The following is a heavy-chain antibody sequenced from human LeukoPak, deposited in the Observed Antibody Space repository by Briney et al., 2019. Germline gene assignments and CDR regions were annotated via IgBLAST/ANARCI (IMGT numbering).Heavy chain of an antibody. D-gene: IGHD3-22*01. V-gene: IGHV4-34*10. CDR3: ARLDSSGYYYSY. CDR1: GGSFSGYY. CDR2: IYHRGTT. J-gene: IGHJ4*02. Sequence: SETLSLTCAVYGGSFSGYYWSWIRQPPGKGLEWIGSIYHRGTTYYNPSLKSRVSMSVDTSKNQFSLKLTSVTAADTAVYYCARLDSSGYYYSYWGQGTLVTVSS.